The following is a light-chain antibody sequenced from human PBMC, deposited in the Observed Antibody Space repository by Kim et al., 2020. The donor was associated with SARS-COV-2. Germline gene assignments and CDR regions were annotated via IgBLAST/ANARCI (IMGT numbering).Light chain of an antibody. CDR2: EVS. CDR3: CSYAGSSTLV. Sequence: GQSLTISCTGTSSDVGSYNLVSWYQQHPGKAPKLMIYEVSKRPSGVSNRFSGSKSGNTASLTISWLQAEDEADYYCCSYAGSSTLVFGGGTKLTVL. CDR1: SSDVGSYNL. J-gene: IGLJ2*01. V-gene: IGLV2-23*02.